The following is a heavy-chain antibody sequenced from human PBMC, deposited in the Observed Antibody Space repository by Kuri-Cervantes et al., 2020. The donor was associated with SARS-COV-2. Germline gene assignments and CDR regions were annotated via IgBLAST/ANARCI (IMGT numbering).Heavy chain of an antibody. V-gene: IGHV1-2*04. CDR3: ARGARITIFGVVIRGRENPCFDP. J-gene: IGHJ5*02. D-gene: IGHD3-3*01. CDR2: INPNSGGT. Sequence: VKVSCKASGYTFTGYYMHWVRQAPGQGLEWMGWINPNSGGTNYAQKFQGWVTMTRDTSISTAYMEVSRLTSDDTAVYYCARGARITIFGVVIRGRENPCFDPWGQGTLVTVSS. CDR1: GYTFTGYY.